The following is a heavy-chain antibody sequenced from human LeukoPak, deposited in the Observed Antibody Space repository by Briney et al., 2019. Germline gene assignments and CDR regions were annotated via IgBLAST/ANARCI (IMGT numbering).Heavy chain of an antibody. CDR2: INPSGGST. D-gene: IGHD3-10*01. CDR3: ARDSDYGSGSYYRPFDY. J-gene: IGHJ4*02. Sequence: ASVKVSCKASGYTFTSYYMHWVRQAPGQGLEWMGIINPSGGSTSYAQKFQGRVTMTRDTSPSTVYMELSSLRSEDTAVYYCARDSDYGSGSYYRPFDYWGQGTLVTVSS. CDR1: GYTFTSYY. V-gene: IGHV1-46*01.